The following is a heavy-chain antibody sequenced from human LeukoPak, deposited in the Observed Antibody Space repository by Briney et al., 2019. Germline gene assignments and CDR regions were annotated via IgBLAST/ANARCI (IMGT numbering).Heavy chain of an antibody. CDR2: IYTSGST. D-gene: IGHD3-22*01. V-gene: IGHV4-4*07. J-gene: IGHJ4*02. CDR3: ARSNSGYYEYYFDY. CDR1: GGSISSYY. Sequence: SETLSLTCIVSGGSISSYYWSWIRQPAGKGLEWIGRIYTSGSTNYNPSLKSRVTMSVDTSKNQFSLKLSSVTAADTAVYYCARSNSGYYEYYFDYWGQGTLATVSS.